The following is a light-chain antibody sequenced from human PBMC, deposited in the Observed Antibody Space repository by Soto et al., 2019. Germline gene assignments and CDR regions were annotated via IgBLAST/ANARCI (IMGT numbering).Light chain of an antibody. Sequence: EIVLAQSPATLSLSPGERATLSCRSSQSVSSYLAWYQQKPGQAPRLLIYDASNRATGIPARFSGSGSGTDFTLTISRLEPEDFAVYYCQQYGNSLSWTFGQGTKVDI. CDR3: QQYGNSLSWT. CDR2: DAS. J-gene: IGKJ1*01. V-gene: IGKV3-11*01. CDR1: QSVSSY.